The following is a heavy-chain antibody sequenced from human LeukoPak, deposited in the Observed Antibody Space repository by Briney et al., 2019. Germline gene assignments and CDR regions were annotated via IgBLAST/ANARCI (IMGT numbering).Heavy chain of an antibody. D-gene: IGHD3-22*01. V-gene: IGHV3-21*01. CDR2: ISGSSSYI. J-gene: IGHJ4*02. CDR1: GFTFSNYN. CDR3: ARDSIYSDSSDYYYDY. Sequence: GGSLRLSCAASGFTFSNYNMNWVRQAPGKGPEWVSFISGSSSYIYYADAVKGRFTISRDNAKNSLYLQMNSLRAEDTAVYYCARDSIYSDSSDYYYDYWGQGTLVTVSS.